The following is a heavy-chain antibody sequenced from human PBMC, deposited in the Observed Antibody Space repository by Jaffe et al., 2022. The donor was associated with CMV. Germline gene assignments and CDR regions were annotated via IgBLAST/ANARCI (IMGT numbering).Heavy chain of an antibody. V-gene: IGHV4-31*03. CDR3: ARVPWPPDYYGSGSRAPTVVVGAFDI. D-gene: IGHD3-10*01. CDR2: IYYSGST. Sequence: QVQLQESGPGLVKPSQTLSLTCTVSGGSISSGGYYWSWIRQHPGKGLEWIGYIYYSGSTYYNPSLKSRVTISVDTSKNQFSLKLSSVTAADTAVYYCARVPWPPDYYGSGSRAPTVVVGAFDIWGQGTMVTVSS. CDR1: GGSISSGGYY. J-gene: IGHJ3*02.